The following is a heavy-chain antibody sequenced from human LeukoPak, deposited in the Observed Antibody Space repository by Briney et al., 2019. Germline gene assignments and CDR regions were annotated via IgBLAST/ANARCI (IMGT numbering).Heavy chain of an antibody. V-gene: IGHV4-34*01. D-gene: IGHD3-3*01. J-gene: IGHJ4*02. CDR2: INHSGST. CDR1: GGSFSGYY. Sequence: KSSETLSLTCAVYGGSFSGYYWSWIRQPPGKGLEWIGEINHSGSTNYNPSLKSRVTLSVDTSKNQFSLKLSSVTAADTAVYYCARGSAYYDFWSGFYWGQGTLVTVSS. CDR3: ARGSAYYDFWSGFY.